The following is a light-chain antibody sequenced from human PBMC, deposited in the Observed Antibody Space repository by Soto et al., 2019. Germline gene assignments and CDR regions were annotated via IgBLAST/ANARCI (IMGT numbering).Light chain of an antibody. CDR2: WSS. CDR3: QQYSTTPPT. J-gene: IGKJ4*01. CDR1: QSVFYSPNKKNY. Sequence: DIVMTQSPDSLAVSLGERATINCKSSQSVFYSPNKKNYLAWYQKKPGQPPKLITYWSSARESGVPDRFSGSGSGTDFTLTISSPQAEDVAIYYCQQYSTTPPTFGGGTKVEI. V-gene: IGKV4-1*01.